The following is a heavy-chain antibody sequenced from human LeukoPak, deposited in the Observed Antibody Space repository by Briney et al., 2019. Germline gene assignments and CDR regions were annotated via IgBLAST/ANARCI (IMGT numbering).Heavy chain of an antibody. V-gene: IGHV4-34*01. CDR3: ARGRVLYYFDY. Sequence: PSETLSLTCAVYGGSFSGYYWSWIRQPPGKGLEWIGEINHSGSTNYNPSLKSRVTISVDTSKNQFSLKLSSVTAADTAVYYCARGRVLYYFDYWGQGTLSPSPQ. CDR2: INHSGST. J-gene: IGHJ4*02. D-gene: IGHD3-10*01. CDR1: GGSFSGYY.